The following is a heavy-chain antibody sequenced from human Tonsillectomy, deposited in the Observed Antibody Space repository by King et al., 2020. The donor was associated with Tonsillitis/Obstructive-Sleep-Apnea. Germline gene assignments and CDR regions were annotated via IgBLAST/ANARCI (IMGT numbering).Heavy chain of an antibody. V-gene: IGHV3-49*04. CDR3: TRGADYYDSSGHDAFDI. CDR2: IRSKAYGGTT. D-gene: IGHD3-22*01. J-gene: IGHJ3*02. Sequence: QLVQSGGGLVQPGRSLRLSCTASGFTFGDYAMSWVRQAPGKGLEWVGFIRSKAYGGTTEYAASVKGRFTISRDDSKSIAYLQMNSLKTEGTAVYYCTRGADYYDSSGHDAFDIWGQGTMVTVSS. CDR1: GFTFGDYA.